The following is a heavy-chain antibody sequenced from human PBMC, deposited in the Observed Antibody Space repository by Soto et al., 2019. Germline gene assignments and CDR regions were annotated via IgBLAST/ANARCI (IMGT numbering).Heavy chain of an antibody. CDR3: ARNRFAYYYDSSGYYPDAFDI. J-gene: IGHJ3*02. Sequence: ASETLSLTCTVSGGSISSYYWSWIRQPPGKGLEWIGYIYYSGSTNYNPSLKSRVTISVDTSKNQFSLKLSSVTAADTAVYYCARNRFAYYYDSSGYYPDAFDIWGQGTMVTVSS. CDR2: IYYSGST. D-gene: IGHD3-22*01. V-gene: IGHV4-59*01. CDR1: GGSISSYY.